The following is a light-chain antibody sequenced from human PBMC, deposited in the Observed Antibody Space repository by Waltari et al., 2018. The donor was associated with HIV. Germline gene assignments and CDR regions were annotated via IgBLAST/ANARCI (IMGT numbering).Light chain of an antibody. J-gene: IGLJ2*01. CDR3: ATWDDTPTGHVL. CDR1: TSNIGTNV. V-gene: IGLV1-44*01. Sequence: QSVLAQPPSVSGTPGQRVTISCSGTTSNIGTNVVNWYQQVPGTAPKLLISSNNHRPAGVPDRFSCFKSGTSASLAINGLQSEDEADYYCATWDDTPTGHVLFGGGTNVTVL. CDR2: SNN.